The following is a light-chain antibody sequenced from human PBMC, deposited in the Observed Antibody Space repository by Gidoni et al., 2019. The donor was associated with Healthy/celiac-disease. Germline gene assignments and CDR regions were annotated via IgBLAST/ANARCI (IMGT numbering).Light chain of an antibody. J-gene: IGKJ4*01. CDR2: DAS. V-gene: IGKV3-11*01. CDR1: QSVSSY. Sequence: EIVFPQSPATLSLSPGERATLSCRASQSVSSYLAWYQQTPGQAPRLLLYDASNRATGIPARCSGSGSGTDFTLTISSLEPEDFAVYYCQQRSNWLTFGGGTKVEIK. CDR3: QQRSNWLT.